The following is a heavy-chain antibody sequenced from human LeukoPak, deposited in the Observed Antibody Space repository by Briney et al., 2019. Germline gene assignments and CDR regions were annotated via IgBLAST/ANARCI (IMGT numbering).Heavy chain of an antibody. V-gene: IGHV4-39*01. D-gene: IGHD3-9*01. CDR1: GGSVSSSLNY. J-gene: IGHJ4*02. Sequence: PSETLSLTCTVSGGSVSSSLNYWGWIRQPPGKGLEWIGNTYYTGSTYSNPTLKSRVTMSDDTSKNQFSLKLNSVTAADTAVYYCARLSKGRYFDYIFDYWGQGTLLTVSS. CDR3: ARLSKGRYFDYIFDY. CDR2: TYYTGST.